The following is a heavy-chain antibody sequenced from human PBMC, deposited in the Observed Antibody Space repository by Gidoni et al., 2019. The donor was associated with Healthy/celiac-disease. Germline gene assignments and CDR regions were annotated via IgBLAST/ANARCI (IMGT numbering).Heavy chain of an antibody. V-gene: IGHV1-69*01. CDR2: IIPIFGTA. CDR1: GGTFSSYA. Sequence: QVQLVQSGAEVKKPGSSVKVSCKASGGTFSSYAISWVRQAPGQGLEWMGGIIPIFGTANYAQKFQGRVTITADESTSTAYMELSSLRSEDTAVYYCARDPRPYYDILTGHGGIFDPWGQGTLVTVSS. D-gene: IGHD3-9*01. J-gene: IGHJ5*02. CDR3: ARDPRPYYDILTGHGGIFDP.